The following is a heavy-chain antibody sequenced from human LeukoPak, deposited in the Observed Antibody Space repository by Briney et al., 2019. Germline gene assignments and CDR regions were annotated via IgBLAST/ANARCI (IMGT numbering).Heavy chain of an antibody. V-gene: IGHV3-7*05. CDR2: IKKDGSQK. Sequence: QPGGSLRLSCAASGFTFSGYWMSWVRQAPGKGLEGVDKIKKDGSQKYYVDSVKGRFTISRDNAKSSLYLQMNSLRAEDTDVYYCATVRTYTNFDYWGQGTLVTVSS. D-gene: IGHD5-18*01. CDR3: ATVRTYTNFDY. J-gene: IGHJ4*02. CDR1: GFTFSGYW.